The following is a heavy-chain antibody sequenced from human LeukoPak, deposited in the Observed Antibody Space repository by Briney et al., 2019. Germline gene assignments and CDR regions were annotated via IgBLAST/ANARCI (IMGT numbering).Heavy chain of an antibody. J-gene: IGHJ4*02. CDR2: INPSGGSA. D-gene: IGHD3-22*01. CDR1: GYTFTGYY. CDR3: ARLADYDSSGYLSY. Sequence: ASVTVSCKASGYTFTGYYIHWVRQAPGQGLEWMGIINPSGGSARYAQKFQGRVTMTRDTSTSTVYMEVSSLRSEDTAVYYCARLADYDSSGYLSYWGQGTLVTVSS. V-gene: IGHV1-46*01.